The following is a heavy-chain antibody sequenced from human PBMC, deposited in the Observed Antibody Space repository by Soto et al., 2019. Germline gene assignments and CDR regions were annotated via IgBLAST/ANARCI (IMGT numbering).Heavy chain of an antibody. D-gene: IGHD6-19*01. CDR3: VKSGYSNGPTLFLQH. CDR1: GFTFSSYG. Sequence: QVQLVESGGGVVQPGRSLRLSCAASGFTFSSYGMHWVRQAPGKGLEWVAVISYDGNNEYYADSVKGRFTISRDNSKNTLYLQMNSLRAEDTAVYYCVKSGYSNGPTLFLQHWGKGTLVTVPS. J-gene: IGHJ1*01. CDR2: ISYDGNNE. V-gene: IGHV3-30*18.